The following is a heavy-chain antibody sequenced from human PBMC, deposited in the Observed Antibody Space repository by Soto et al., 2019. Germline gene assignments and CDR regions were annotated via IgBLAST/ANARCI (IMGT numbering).Heavy chain of an antibody. Sequence: PGGSLRLSCAASGFTFSNYAMSWVRQAPGKGLEWVANIKQDGSEKYYVDSVKGRFTISRDNAKNSLYLQMNSLRAEDTAVYYCAGARWLQLPWFAPWGQGTLVTVSS. CDR3: AGARWLQLPWFAP. V-gene: IGHV3-7*03. CDR2: IKQDGSEK. D-gene: IGHD5-12*01. J-gene: IGHJ5*02. CDR1: GFTFSNYA.